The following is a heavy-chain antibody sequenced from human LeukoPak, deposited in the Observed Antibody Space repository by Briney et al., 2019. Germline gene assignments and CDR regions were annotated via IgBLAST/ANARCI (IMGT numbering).Heavy chain of an antibody. CDR3: ARGVGSGYTDY. D-gene: IGHD3-22*01. Sequence: SETLSLTCTVSGGSISSSSYYWGWIRQPPGKGLEWIGFISYSGNTNYNPSLKSRVTISLDTSKNQFSLKLISVTAADTAVYYCARGVGSGYTDYWGQGALVTVSS. CDR2: ISYSGNT. J-gene: IGHJ4*02. V-gene: IGHV4-61*05. CDR1: GGSISSSSYY.